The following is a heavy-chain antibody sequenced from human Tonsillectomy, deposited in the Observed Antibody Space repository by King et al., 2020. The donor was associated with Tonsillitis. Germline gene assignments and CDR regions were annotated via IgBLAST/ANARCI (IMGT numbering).Heavy chain of an antibody. J-gene: IGHJ6*02. CDR3: ARGEIDYGDYVRLYGTYSNYYYYGMDV. D-gene: IGHD4-17*01. V-gene: IGHV4-30-4*07. Sequence: QLQESGPGLVKPSQTLSLTCAVSGGSISSGGYSWSWIRQPPGKGLEWIGYIYYSGSTYYNPSLKSRVTISVDTSKNQFSLKLSSVTAADTAVYYFARGEIDYGDYVRLYGTYSNYYYYGMDVWGQGTTVTVSS. CDR1: GGSISSGGYS. CDR2: IYYSGST.